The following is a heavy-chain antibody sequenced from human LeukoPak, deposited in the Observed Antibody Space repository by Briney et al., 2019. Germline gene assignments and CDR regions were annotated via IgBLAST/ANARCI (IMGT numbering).Heavy chain of an antibody. V-gene: IGHV3-13*04. Sequence: WGSLRLSCAASGFTFSSYDMHWVRQATGKGLEWDTGIDTGGYPYYPGSVRDRFTISRENAKNSFFLPENSLRAGDTAVYYCARGLSRGLDAFDIWGQGTMVTVSS. CDR1: GFTFSSYD. CDR3: ARGLSRGLDAFDI. D-gene: IGHD3-10*01. CDR2: IDTGGYP. J-gene: IGHJ3*02.